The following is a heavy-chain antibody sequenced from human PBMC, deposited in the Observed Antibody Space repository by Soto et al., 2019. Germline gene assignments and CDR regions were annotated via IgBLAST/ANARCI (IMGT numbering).Heavy chain of an antibody. Sequence: SETLSLTCAVYGGSFSGYYWSWIRQPPGKGLEWIGEINHSGSTNYNPSLKSRVTISVDTSKNQFSLKLSSVTAAETAVYYCARGNLSDYVWGGYRYHFDYWGQGKVLTVS. CDR2: INHSGST. J-gene: IGHJ4*02. V-gene: IGHV4-34*01. CDR3: ARGNLSDYVWGGYRYHFDY. D-gene: IGHD3-16*02. CDR1: GGSFSGYY.